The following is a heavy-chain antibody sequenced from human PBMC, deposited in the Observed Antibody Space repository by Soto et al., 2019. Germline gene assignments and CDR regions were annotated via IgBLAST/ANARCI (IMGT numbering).Heavy chain of an antibody. V-gene: IGHV4-31*03. D-gene: IGHD3-22*01. CDR1: GGSISSGGYY. J-gene: IGHJ5*02. CDR2: IYYSGST. CDR3: ARGRYYYDSSVTGRDDWFDP. Sequence: QVQLQESGPGLVKPSQTLSLTCTVSGGSISSGGYYWSWIRQHPGKGPEWIGYIYYSGSTYYNPSLKSRVTISVDTSKNQFSLKLSSVTAADTAVYYCARGRYYYDSSVTGRDDWFDPWGQGTLVTVSS.